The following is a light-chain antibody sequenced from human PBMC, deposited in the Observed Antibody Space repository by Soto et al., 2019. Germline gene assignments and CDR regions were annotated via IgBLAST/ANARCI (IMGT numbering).Light chain of an antibody. CDR2: GAS. Sequence: EIVLTQSPGTLSLYPGERATLSCRASQSVSSSYLAWYRQKPGQAPRLLIYGASSRATGIPDRFSGSGSGTEFTLTVSRLEPEDFAVYYCQQYGSSPWTFGQGTKVDIK. V-gene: IGKV3-20*01. CDR3: QQYGSSPWT. CDR1: QSVSSSY. J-gene: IGKJ1*01.